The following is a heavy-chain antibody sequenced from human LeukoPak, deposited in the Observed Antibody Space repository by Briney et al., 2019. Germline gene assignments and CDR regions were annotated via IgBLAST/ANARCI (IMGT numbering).Heavy chain of an antibody. V-gene: IGHV3-30*18. Sequence: PGGSLRLSCAASGFTFSSYGMHWVRQAPGKGLEWVAVISHDGSNKYYADSVKGRFTISRDNSKNTLYLQMNSLRAEDTAVYYCAKDLFEVAAAGTPDYWGQGTLVTVSS. CDR1: GFTFSSYG. D-gene: IGHD6-13*01. CDR2: ISHDGSNK. CDR3: AKDLFEVAAAGTPDY. J-gene: IGHJ4*02.